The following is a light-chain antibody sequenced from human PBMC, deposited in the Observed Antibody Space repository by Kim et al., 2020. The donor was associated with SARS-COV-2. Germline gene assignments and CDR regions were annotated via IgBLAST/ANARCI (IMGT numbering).Light chain of an antibody. V-gene: IGKV1-33*01. Sequence: DIQMTQSPSSLSASVGDRVTITCQASQDIKNYLNWYQQKPGKAPNLLMYDASNLEAGVPSRFSGSGSGTDFTFTISSLQPEDIATYYCLQYDSLPYTFGQGTKLEI. CDR3: LQYDSLPYT. CDR1: QDIKNY. CDR2: DAS. J-gene: IGKJ2*01.